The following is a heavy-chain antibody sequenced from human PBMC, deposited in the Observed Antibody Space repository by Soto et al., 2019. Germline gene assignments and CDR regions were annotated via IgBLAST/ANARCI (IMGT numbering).Heavy chain of an antibody. CDR1: GFSLSTSGVG. D-gene: IGHD3-10*01. CDR2: IYWDDDK. Sequence: QITLKESGPTLVKPTQTLTLTCTFSGFSLSTSGVGVGCIRQPPGKALEWLALIYWDDDKRYSPSLKSRLTIPKDTSKNQVILTMTNMDPVDTATYYCAHSLTSMVRGGFDYWGQGTLVTVSS. V-gene: IGHV2-5*02. CDR3: AHSLTSMVRGGFDY. J-gene: IGHJ4*02.